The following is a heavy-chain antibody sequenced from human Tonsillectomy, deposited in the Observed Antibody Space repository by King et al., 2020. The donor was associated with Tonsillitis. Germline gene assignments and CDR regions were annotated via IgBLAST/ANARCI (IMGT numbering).Heavy chain of an antibody. CDR3: ASTTYYDFWGGYPDY. Sequence: VQLVESGGGLIQPGGSLRLSCAASGFTVSSNYMSWVRQAPGKGLEWVSVIYSGGSTYYADSVKGRFTISRDNSKNTLYLQMNSLRAEDTAVYYCASTTYYDFWGGYPDYWGQGTLVTVSS. J-gene: IGHJ4*02. D-gene: IGHD3-3*01. V-gene: IGHV3-53*01. CDR1: GFTVSSNY. CDR2: IYSGGST.